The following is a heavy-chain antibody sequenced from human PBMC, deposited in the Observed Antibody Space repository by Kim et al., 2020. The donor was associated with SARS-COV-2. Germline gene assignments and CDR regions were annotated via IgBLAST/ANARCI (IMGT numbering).Heavy chain of an antibody. CDR3: AKAPYYDILTGYSTHFDY. CDR1: GFTFSSYA. V-gene: IGHV3-23*01. Sequence: GGSLRLSCAASGFTFSSYAMSWVRQAPGKGLEWVSAISGSGGSTYYADSVKGRFTISRDNSKNTLYLQMNSRRAEDTAVYYCAKAPYYDILTGYSTHFDYWGQGTLVTVSS. CDR2: ISGSGGST. D-gene: IGHD3-9*01. J-gene: IGHJ4*02.